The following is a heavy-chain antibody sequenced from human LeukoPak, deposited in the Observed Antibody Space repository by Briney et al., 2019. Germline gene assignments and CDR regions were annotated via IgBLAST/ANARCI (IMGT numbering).Heavy chain of an antibody. Sequence: ETLSLTCTVSGGSTSSFYWSWIRPPPGEGLEWIGYIYYIGSTSYNPSIKSRVTISVDTSKNQFSLKLSSVTAADTAVYYCARVSAGFEVQYYYYYGMDVWGQGTTVTASS. CDR1: GGSTSSFY. CDR2: IYYIGST. V-gene: IGHV4-59*08. CDR3: ARVSAGFEVQYYYYYGMDV. J-gene: IGHJ6*02. D-gene: IGHD6-13*01.